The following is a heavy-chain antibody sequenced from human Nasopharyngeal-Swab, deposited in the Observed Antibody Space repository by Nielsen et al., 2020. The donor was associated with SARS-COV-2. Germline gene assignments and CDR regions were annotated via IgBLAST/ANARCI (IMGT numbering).Heavy chain of an antibody. CDR3: ARDALTGGVDY. J-gene: IGHJ4*02. Sequence: GESLKISCAASGFTFSSYGMHWVRQAPGKGLEWVANIKQDGSEKNYVDSVKGRFSISRDTTKNSLYLQMNSLRAEDTAVYYCARDALTGGVDYWGQGTLVTVSS. V-gene: IGHV3-7*03. CDR2: IKQDGSEK. D-gene: IGHD7-27*01. CDR1: GFTFSSYG.